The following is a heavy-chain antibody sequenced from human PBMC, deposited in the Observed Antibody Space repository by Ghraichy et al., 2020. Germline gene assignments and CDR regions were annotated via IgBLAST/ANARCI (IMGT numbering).Heavy chain of an antibody. D-gene: IGHD4-23*01. J-gene: IGHJ4*02. CDR1: GYTFIVYY. CDR2: INPNSGDT. Sequence: ASVKVSCKASGYTFIVYYIHWVRQAPGQGLEWMGRINPNSGDTNYAQMLQGRVTMTTDTSISTAYMELSSLRSDDTAVYYCARAPDDYGRKIDCWGQGTLVTVSS. CDR3: ARAPDDYGRKIDC. V-gene: IGHV1-2*06.